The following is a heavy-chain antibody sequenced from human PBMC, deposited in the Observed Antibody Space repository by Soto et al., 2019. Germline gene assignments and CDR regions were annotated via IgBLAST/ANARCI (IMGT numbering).Heavy chain of an antibody. J-gene: IGHJ6*02. CDR3: ARGGGTTVTTYYYGMDV. Sequence: SVKVSCKASGGTLSSYAISWVRQAPGQGLEWMGGIIPIFGTANYAQKFQGRVTITADESTSTAYMELSSLRSEDTAVYYCARGGGTTVTTYYYGMDVWGQGTTVTVSS. CDR2: IIPIFGTA. V-gene: IGHV1-69*13. D-gene: IGHD4-17*01. CDR1: GGTLSSYA.